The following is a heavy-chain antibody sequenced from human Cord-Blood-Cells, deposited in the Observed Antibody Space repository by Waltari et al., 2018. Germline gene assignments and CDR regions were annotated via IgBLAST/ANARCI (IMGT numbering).Heavy chain of an antibody. CDR1: GGSISSSSYY. J-gene: IGHJ4*02. V-gene: IGHV4-39*01. CDR3: ARHGNSGCYS. Sequence: QLQLQESGPGLVKPSETLSLTCTVSGGSISSSSYYWGWIRQPPGKGLEWIGSIYYSGSTYYTPSLQSRVTISVDTSKNQFSLKLSSVTAADTAVYYCARHGNSGCYSWGQGPLVTVSS. CDR2: IYYSGST. D-gene: IGHD6-19*01.